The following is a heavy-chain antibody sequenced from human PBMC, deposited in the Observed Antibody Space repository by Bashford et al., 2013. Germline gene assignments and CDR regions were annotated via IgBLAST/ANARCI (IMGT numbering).Heavy chain of an antibody. D-gene: IGHD5-12*01. J-gene: IGHJ4*02. CDR3: ARDNGQWLRKTYILDY. Sequence: ASVKVSCKTSGYTFTTYAMHWVRQAPGQRLEWMGWINTGNGNXKYSQKFQGRVTITRDTSASTAYMELSSLRSADTAVYYCARDNGQWLRKTYILDYWGQGTLVTVSS. CDR1: GYTFTTYA. V-gene: IGHV1-3*04. CDR2: INTGNGNX.